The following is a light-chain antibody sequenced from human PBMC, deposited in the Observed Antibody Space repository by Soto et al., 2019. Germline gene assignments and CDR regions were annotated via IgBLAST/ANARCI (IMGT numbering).Light chain of an antibody. V-gene: IGKV3-15*01. CDR1: QSISSY. Sequence: EVVLTQSPDTLSLPPGERATLSCRASQSISSYLAWYQQKPGQAPRLLIYGESTRATGIPARFSGSGSGTEFTLTISSLQSEDFAVYYCQQYNNWITFGQGTRLEI. CDR2: GES. CDR3: QQYNNWIT. J-gene: IGKJ5*01.